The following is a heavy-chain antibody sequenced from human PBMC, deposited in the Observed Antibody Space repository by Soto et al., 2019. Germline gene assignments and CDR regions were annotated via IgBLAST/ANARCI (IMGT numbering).Heavy chain of an antibody. CDR2: ISGSGGST. CDR3: AKDKDSSPLPYYYYYGMDV. D-gene: IGHD3-22*01. Sequence: HPGGSLRLSCAASGFTFSSYAMSWVRQAPGKGLEWVSAISGSGGSTYYADSVKGRFTISRDNSKNTLYLQMNSLRAEDTAVYYCAKDKDSSPLPYYYYYGMDVWGQGTTVTVSS. J-gene: IGHJ6*02. CDR1: GFTFSSYA. V-gene: IGHV3-23*01.